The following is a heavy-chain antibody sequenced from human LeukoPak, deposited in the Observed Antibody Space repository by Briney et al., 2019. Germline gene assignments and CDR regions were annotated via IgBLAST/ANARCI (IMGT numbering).Heavy chain of an antibody. CDR3: TRLSGDSSSGYYY. J-gene: IGHJ4*02. CDR2: TSSSDAGT. Sequence: GGSLRLSCAASGFTLSTYAMSWVRQTPGKGLEWVAATSSSDAGTYHADSVRGRFTISRDNSKNTLYLQMNSLKTEDTAVYYCTRLSGDSSSGYYYWGQGTLVTVSS. V-gene: IGHV3-23*01. D-gene: IGHD3-22*01. CDR1: GFTLSTYA.